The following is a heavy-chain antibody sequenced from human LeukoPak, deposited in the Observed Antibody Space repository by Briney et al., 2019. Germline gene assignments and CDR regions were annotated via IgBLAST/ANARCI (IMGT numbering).Heavy chain of an antibody. Sequence: PWETLSLTCTVYGRSISSYYWSWIRQPAGRGLEWIGRIYTSGSTNYNPSLKRRVTMSVDTSKNQFSLKLSSVTAADTAVYYCARDRYGGIIDYWGQGTLVTVSS. J-gene: IGHJ4*02. V-gene: IGHV4-4*07. D-gene: IGHD1-1*01. CDR3: ARDRYGGIIDY. CDR2: IYTSGST. CDR1: GRSISSYY.